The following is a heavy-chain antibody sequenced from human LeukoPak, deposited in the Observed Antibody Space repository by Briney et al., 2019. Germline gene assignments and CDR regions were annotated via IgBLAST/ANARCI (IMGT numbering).Heavy chain of an antibody. CDR3: ASNMVSYYYYYGMDV. V-gene: IGHV1-69*13. D-gene: IGHD3-10*01. Sequence: RASVKVSCKASGGTFSSYAISWVRQAPGQGLEWMGGIIPIFGTANYAQKFQGRVTITADESTGTAYMELSSLRSEDTAVYYCASNMVSYYYYYGMDVWGQGTTVTVSS. J-gene: IGHJ6*02. CDR1: GGTFSSYA. CDR2: IIPIFGTA.